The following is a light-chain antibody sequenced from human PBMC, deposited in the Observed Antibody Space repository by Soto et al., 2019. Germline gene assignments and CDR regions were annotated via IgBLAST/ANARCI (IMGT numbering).Light chain of an antibody. J-gene: IGLJ1*01. V-gene: IGLV2-14*01. Sequence: QSVLTQPASVSGSPGQSITISCTGTSSDVGDYNYVSWYQQHPGKAPKLMIYDVSNRPSGVSNRFSGSKSGNTASLTISGLQAEDEADYYCSSYTSSSTLGVFGTGTKVTV. CDR2: DVS. CDR1: SSDVGDYNY. CDR3: SSYTSSSTLGV.